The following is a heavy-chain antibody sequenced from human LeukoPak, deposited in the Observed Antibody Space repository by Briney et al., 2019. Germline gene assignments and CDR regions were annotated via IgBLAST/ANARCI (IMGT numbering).Heavy chain of an antibody. V-gene: IGHV4-4*08. D-gene: IGHD3-16*01. J-gene: IGHJ6*03. Sequence: SETLSLTCTVSGGSISSYYWSWIRQPPGKGLEWIGYIYTSGSTNYNPSLKSRVTMSVDTSKNQFSLKLSSVTAADTAVYYCARDRFQDMDVWGKGTAVTVSS. CDR1: GGSISSYY. CDR2: IYTSGST. CDR3: ARDRFQDMDV.